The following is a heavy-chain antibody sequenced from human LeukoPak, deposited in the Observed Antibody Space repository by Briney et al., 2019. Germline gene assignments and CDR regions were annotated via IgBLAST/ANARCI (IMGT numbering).Heavy chain of an antibody. J-gene: IGHJ6*03. CDR3: ARVYSSWYRASGYYMDV. CDR2: ISSSGSTI. CDR1: GFTFSSYS. D-gene: IGHD6-13*01. Sequence: PGGSLRLSCAASGFTFSSYSMNWIRQAPGKGLEWVSYISSSGSTIYYADSVKGRFTISRDNAKNSLYLQMNSLRAEDTAVYYCARVYSSWYRASGYYMDVWGKGTTVTVSS. V-gene: IGHV3-48*04.